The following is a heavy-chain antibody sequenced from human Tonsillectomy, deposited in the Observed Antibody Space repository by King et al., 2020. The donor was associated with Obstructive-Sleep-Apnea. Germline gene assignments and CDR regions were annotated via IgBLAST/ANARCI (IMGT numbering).Heavy chain of an antibody. J-gene: IGHJ4*02. Sequence: QLQESGPGLVKPSETLSLTCTVSGGSISSRSYYWGWIRQPPGKGLEWIVSIYYSGSTYYKPSLKSRVTIAVDTSKTQCSLKLSSVTASDTAVYYCARDYDCGGDCSALVGDYWGQGTLVTVSS. CDR2: IYYSGST. CDR3: ARDYDCGGDCSALVGDY. V-gene: IGHV4-39*07. D-gene: IGHD2-21*02. CDR1: GGSISSRSYY.